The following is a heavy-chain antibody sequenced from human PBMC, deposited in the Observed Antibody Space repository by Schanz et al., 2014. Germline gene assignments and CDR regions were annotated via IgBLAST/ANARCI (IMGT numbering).Heavy chain of an antibody. J-gene: IGHJ5*02. CDR1: GTSITSSTYY. V-gene: IGHV4-39*01. Sequence: QLQLRESGPGLVKPSETLSLICSVSGTSITSSTYYWGWIRQPPGKGPEWIGSISYRGNTYYTPSRTRRVTIALATSKTHFPLRLPSVTAADTAVYYCARPSSVVGITGWFDTWGQGTLVTVSS. CDR3: ARPSSVVGITGWFDT. CDR2: ISYRGNT. D-gene: IGHD3-22*01.